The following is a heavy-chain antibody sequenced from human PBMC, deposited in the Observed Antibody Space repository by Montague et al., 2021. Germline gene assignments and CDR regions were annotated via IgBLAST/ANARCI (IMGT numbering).Heavy chain of an antibody. CDR2: ISINGNII. CDR3: ARDVFGELLTYYYYYMDV. CDR1: KFTFSNYG. V-gene: IGHV3-48*01. J-gene: IGHJ6*03. Sequence: SLRLSCAASKFTFSNYGMHWVRQAPGKGLEWVSYISINGNIIYYADSVKGRFTISRDNAKNSLYLQMNSLRAEDTAVYFCARDVFGELLTYYYYYMDVWGKGTTVTVSS. D-gene: IGHD3-10*01.